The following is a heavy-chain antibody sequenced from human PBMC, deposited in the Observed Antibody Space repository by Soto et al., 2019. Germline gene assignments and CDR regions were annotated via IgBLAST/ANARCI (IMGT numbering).Heavy chain of an antibody. Sequence: SETLSLTCAVSSDSIRSSSNYTWGWIRQSPGKGLEWIGNIYYSGKTYYNPSLKSRITISVDTSKNQFSLKLSSVTAADTAVYYCARPTAAAYDAFDIWGQGTMVTVSS. V-gene: IGHV4-39*01. CDR1: SDSIRSSSNYT. D-gene: IGHD6-13*01. J-gene: IGHJ3*02. CDR3: ARPTAAAYDAFDI. CDR2: IYYSGKT.